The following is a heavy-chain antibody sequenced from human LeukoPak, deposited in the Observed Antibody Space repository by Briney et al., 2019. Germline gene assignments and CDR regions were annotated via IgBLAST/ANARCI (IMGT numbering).Heavy chain of an antibody. CDR1: AFTFSDFW. CDR2: IKQDGSEK. CDR3: ARSTYYFDY. D-gene: IGHD2-2*01. V-gene: IGHV3-7*01. J-gene: IGHJ4*02. Sequence: PGGSLSRSGSASAFTFSDFWMGWLRQAQGKGWEGVANIKQDGSEKYYVAYVKGRFAISRDDARNSLYLQKNSLRAEDTAVYYCARSTYYFDYWGQGTLVTVSS.